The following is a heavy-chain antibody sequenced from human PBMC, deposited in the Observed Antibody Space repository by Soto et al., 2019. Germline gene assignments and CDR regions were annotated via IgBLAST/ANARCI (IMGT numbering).Heavy chain of an antibody. V-gene: IGHV4-4*07. CDR1: GGSISSCY. D-gene: IGHD3-10*01. Sequence: QVQLQESGPGLVKPSETLSLTCTVSGGSISSCYWSWIRQPAGKGLEWIGRIYTSGSTNYNPSRKSRVSMSVDTSKNRFALKLSSVTAADTAEYYCARASVFGESAFDYWGQGTLVTVSS. CDR2: IYTSGST. J-gene: IGHJ4*02. CDR3: ARASVFGESAFDY.